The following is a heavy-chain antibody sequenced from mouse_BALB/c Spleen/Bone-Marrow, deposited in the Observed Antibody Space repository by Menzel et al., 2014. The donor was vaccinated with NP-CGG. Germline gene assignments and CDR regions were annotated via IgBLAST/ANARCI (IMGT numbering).Heavy chain of an antibody. J-gene: IGHJ1*01. CDR3: ARDNNPITTAYWYFDF. D-gene: IGHD1-2*01. CDR1: GFTFTDYY. Sequence: EVMLVESGGGLVQPGGSLSLSCATSGFTFTDYYMSWVRQPPGKALEWLGFIRNKAKGYTPEYSASVKGRVTISRDNSQSILYLQMNTLRAEDSATYYCARDNNPITTAYWYFDFWGAGTTVTVSS. CDR2: IRNKAKGYTP. V-gene: IGHV7-3*02.